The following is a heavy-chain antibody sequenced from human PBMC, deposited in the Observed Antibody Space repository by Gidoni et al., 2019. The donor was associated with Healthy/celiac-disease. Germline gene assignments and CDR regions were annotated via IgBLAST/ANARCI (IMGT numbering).Heavy chain of an antibody. CDR1: GGSFSGYY. J-gene: IGHJ2*01. CDR2: INHSGST. V-gene: IGHV4-34*01. D-gene: IGHD3-3*01. Sequence: QVQLQQWGAGLLKPSETLSLTCAVSGGSFSGYYWSWLRQPPGKGLEWIGEINHSGSTNHNPSLKSRVTISVDTSKNQFSLKLSSVTAADTAVYYCARGSGHYDFWSGYWTGWYFDLWGRGTLVTVSS. CDR3: ARGSGHYDFWSGYWTGWYFDL.